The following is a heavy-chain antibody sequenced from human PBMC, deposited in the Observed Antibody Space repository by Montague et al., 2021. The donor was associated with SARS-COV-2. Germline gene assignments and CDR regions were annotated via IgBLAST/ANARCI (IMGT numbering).Heavy chain of an antibody. V-gene: IGHV4-61*02. CDR2: VYTTGST. J-gene: IGHJ4*02. CDR1: GGSISSDSYY. CDR3: ARAVIYGDYAFAYFDF. Sequence: TLSLTCTVSGGSISSDSYYWSWIRQPAGKGLEWIGRVYTTGSTNYNPSLKSRVTISGDTSRNQFSLRLTSVTAADTAMYYCARAVIYGDYAFAYFDFWGQGVLVTVSS. D-gene: IGHD4-17*01.